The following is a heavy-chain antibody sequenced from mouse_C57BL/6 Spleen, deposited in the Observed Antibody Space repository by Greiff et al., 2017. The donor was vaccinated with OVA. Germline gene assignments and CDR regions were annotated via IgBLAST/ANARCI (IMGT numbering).Heavy chain of an antibody. Sequence: QVQLQQPGAELVRPGSSVKLSCKASGYTFTSYCMDWVKQRPGQGLEWIGNIYTSDSETHYNQKFKDKATLTVDKSSSTAYMQLSSLTSEDSAVYNCTRAVGALGYWGQGTSVTVSS. V-gene: IGHV1-61*01. CDR3: TRAVGALGY. CDR1: GYTFTSYC. D-gene: IGHD1-1*01. CDR2: IYTSDSET. J-gene: IGHJ4*01.